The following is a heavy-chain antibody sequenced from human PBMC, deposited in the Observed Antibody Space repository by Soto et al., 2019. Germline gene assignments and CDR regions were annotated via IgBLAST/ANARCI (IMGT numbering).Heavy chain of an antibody. CDR3: ARIRGIAARLNYCYGMDV. Sequence: SVKVSCKASGGTFSSYAISWVRQAPGQGLEWMGGIIPIFGTANYAQKFQGRVTITADKSTSTAYMELSSLRSEDTAVYYCARIRGIAARLNYCYGMDVWGQGTTVTVSS. CDR1: GGTFSSYA. D-gene: IGHD6-6*01. V-gene: IGHV1-69*06. CDR2: IIPIFGTA. J-gene: IGHJ6*02.